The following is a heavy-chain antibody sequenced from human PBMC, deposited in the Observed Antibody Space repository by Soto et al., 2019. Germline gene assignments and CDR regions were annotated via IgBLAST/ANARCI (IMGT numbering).Heavy chain of an antibody. D-gene: IGHD3-16*01. V-gene: IGHV4-30-4*01. CDR2: IFYSGST. CDR3: AGGRWGGDYFDY. J-gene: IGHJ4*02. Sequence: QVQLQELGPGLVKPSQTLSLTCTVSGGSISSGEYYWTWIRQPPGKGLEWIGYIFYSGSTYYSPSLKSRLTISVDTSKNQFSLKLGSLTAADTAVYYCAGGRWGGDYFDYWGQGTLVTVSS. CDR1: GGSISSGEYY.